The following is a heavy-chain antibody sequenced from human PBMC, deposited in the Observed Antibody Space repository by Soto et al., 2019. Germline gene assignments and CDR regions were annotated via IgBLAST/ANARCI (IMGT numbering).Heavy chain of an antibody. D-gene: IGHD2-15*01. J-gene: IGHJ4*02. CDR1: GGSISSGDYY. Sequence: SETLSLTCTVSGGSISSGDYYWSWIRQPPGKGLEWIGYIYYSGSTYYNPSLKSRVTISVDTSKNQFSLKLSSVTAADTAVYYCARERCSGGSCYPYYFDYWGQGTLVTVSS. CDR2: IYYSGST. CDR3: ARERCSGGSCYPYYFDY. V-gene: IGHV4-30-4*01.